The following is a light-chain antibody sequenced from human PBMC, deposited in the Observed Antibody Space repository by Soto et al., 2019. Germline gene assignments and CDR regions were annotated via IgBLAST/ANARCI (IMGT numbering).Light chain of an antibody. CDR1: SSDVGGYNY. V-gene: IGLV2-14*01. Sequence: QSALTQPASVSGSPGQSITISCTGTSSDVGGYNYVSWYQQHPGKAPKLMIYDVSNRPSGVSNRFSVSKSGNTASLTISGLQAEDEADYYCSSYTSSSAVVFGGGTQLTVL. J-gene: IGLJ2*01. CDR2: DVS. CDR3: SSYTSSSAVV.